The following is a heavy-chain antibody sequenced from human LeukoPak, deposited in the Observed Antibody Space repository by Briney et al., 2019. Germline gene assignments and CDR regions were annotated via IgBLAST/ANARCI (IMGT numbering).Heavy chain of an antibody. J-gene: IGHJ6*02. V-gene: IGHV1-2*02. CDR1: GYTFTGYY. CDR2: INPNSGGT. D-gene: IGHD3-22*01. CDR3: ARTTHYDSSGYLYYYYYYGMDV. Sequence: ASVKVSCKASGYTFTGYYMHWVRQAPGQGLEWMGWINPNSGGTNYAQKFQGRVTMTRDTSISTAYMELSRLRSDDTAVYYCARTTHYDSSGYLYYYYYYGMDVWGQGTTVTASS.